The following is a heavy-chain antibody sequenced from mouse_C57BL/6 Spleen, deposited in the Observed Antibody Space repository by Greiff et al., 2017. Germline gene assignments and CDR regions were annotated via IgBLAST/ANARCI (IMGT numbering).Heavy chain of an antibody. Sequence: EVKLMESGGGLVKPGGSLKLSCAASGFTFSSYAMSWVRQTPEKRLEWVATISDGGSYTYYPDNVKGRFTISRDNAKNNLYLQMSHLKSEDTAMYYCARAPSPLPSGFAYWGQGTLVTVSA. V-gene: IGHV5-4*03. CDR3: ARAPSPLPSGFAY. J-gene: IGHJ3*01. CDR2: ISDGGSYT. D-gene: IGHD6-1*01. CDR1: GFTFSSYA.